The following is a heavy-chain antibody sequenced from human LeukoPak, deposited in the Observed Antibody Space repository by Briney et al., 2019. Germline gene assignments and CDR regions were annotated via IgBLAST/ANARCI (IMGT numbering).Heavy chain of an antibody. D-gene: IGHD3-10*01. CDR2: INPSGGST. Sequence: ASVKVSCKASGYTFTSYYMHWVRQAPGQGLEWMGIINPSGGSTSYAQKFQGRVTMTTDASTSTAYMELRSLRSDDTAVYYCARGGDRVDGEGFDYWGQGTLVTVSS. J-gene: IGHJ4*02. V-gene: IGHV1-46*01. CDR1: GYTFTSYY. CDR3: ARGGDRVDGEGFDY.